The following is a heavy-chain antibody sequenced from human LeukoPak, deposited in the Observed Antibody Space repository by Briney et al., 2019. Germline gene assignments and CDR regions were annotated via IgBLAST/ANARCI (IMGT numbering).Heavy chain of an antibody. V-gene: IGHV3-33*06. J-gene: IGHJ2*01. CDR2: IWFDASNK. Sequence: GGSLRLSCAASGFTFSSYGMHWVRQAPGKGLEWVALIWFDASNKYYADSVKGRFTISRDNSKNKLYLQLNSMRAEDTAVYYCAKDLGGGSGCYDLWGRGTLVTVSS. CDR1: GFTFSSYG. D-gene: IGHD6-19*01. CDR3: AKDLGGGSGCYDL.